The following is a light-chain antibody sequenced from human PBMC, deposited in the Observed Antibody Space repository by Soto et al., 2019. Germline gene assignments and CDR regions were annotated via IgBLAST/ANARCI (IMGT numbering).Light chain of an antibody. Sequence: QSLLTQPASVSWCPGQSDTISCTGTSSDGCVYNHVFWYQQHPGIAPNFMIYDVGNRRSRVSNRFSGSKSGNTASLTISGLQADDEADYYCCAYSISSTPSYVFGTGTKVTVL. J-gene: IGLJ1*01. CDR2: DVG. V-gene: IGLV2-14*01. CDR3: CAYSISSTPSYV. CDR1: SSDGCVYNH.